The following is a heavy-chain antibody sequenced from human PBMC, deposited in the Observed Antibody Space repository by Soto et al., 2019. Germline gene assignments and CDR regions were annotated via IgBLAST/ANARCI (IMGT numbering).Heavy chain of an antibody. D-gene: IGHD3-3*01. CDR2: IIPIFGTA. CDR3: ARMYYDFWSGYYSYWFDP. Sequence: SVKVSCKASGGTFSSYAISWVRQAPGQGLEWMGGIIPIFGTANYAQKFQGRVTITADESTSTAYMELSSLRSEDTAVYYCARMYYDFWSGYYSYWFDPWGQGTLVTVSS. V-gene: IGHV1-69*13. J-gene: IGHJ5*02. CDR1: GGTFSSYA.